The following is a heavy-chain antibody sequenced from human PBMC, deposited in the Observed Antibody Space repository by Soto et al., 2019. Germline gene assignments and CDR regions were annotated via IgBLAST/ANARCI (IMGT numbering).Heavy chain of an antibody. CDR3: ARALNLDYRTISPFDY. Sequence: ASVKVSCKASGYTFTGYYMHWVRQAPGQGLEWMGWINPNSGGTNYAQKFQGWVTMSRDTSISTAYMELSRLRSDDTAVYYCARALNLDYRTISPFDYGGQGTLVTVSS. CDR1: GYTFTGYY. J-gene: IGHJ4*02. CDR2: INPNSGGT. D-gene: IGHD2-8*01. V-gene: IGHV1-2*04.